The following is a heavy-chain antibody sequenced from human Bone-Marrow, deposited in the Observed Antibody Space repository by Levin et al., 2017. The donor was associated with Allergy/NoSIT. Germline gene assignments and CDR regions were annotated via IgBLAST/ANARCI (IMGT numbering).Heavy chain of an antibody. CDR2: IVVGSGNT. CDR1: GFTFSNSA. J-gene: IGHJ4*02. Sequence: GASVKVSCKASGFTFSNSAVHWARQARGQGLEWIGWIVVGSGNTKYAQSYQDRVTIIRDMSTSTVYMELSSLRFDDTAVYYCAAEDYNIGAIKFDYWGQGTLLTVSS. V-gene: IGHV1-58*01. CDR3: AAEDYNIGAIKFDY. D-gene: IGHD2/OR15-2a*01.